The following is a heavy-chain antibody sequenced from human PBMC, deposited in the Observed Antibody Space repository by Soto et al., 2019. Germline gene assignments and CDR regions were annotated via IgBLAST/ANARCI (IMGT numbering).Heavy chain of an antibody. CDR1: GGSISSGDYY. J-gene: IGHJ4*02. V-gene: IGHV4-30-4*01. D-gene: IGHD1-7*01. CDR2: IYYSGST. Sequence: SETLSLTCTVSGGSISSGDYYWSWIRQPPGKGLEWIGYIYYSGSTYYNPSLKSRVTISVDTSKNQFSLKLSSVTAADTAVYYCAREGRNLELLYFDYWGQGTLVTVSS. CDR3: AREGRNLELLYFDY.